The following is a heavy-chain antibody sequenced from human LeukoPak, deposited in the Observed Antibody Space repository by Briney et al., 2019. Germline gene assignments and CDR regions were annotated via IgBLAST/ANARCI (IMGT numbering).Heavy chain of an antibody. CDR1: GGTFSSYA. CDR2: IIPISGTA. CDR3: TRVSVRDYYGSGSDGY. J-gene: IGHJ4*02. Sequence: ASVKVSCKASGGTFSSYAISWVRQAPGQGLKWMGRIIPISGTANYAQKFQGRVTITTDESTSTAYMELSSLRSEDTAVYYCTRVSVRDYYGSGSDGYWGQGTLLSVSS. D-gene: IGHD3-10*01. V-gene: IGHV1-69*05.